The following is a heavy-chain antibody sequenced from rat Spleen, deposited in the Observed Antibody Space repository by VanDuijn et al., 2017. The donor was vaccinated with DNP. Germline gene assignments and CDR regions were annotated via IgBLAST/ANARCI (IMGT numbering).Heavy chain of an antibody. D-gene: IGHD1-1*01. V-gene: IGHV5-31*01. CDR3: ARPMDYYSGGFAY. CDR1: GFTFNNYW. J-gene: IGHJ3*01. CDR2: ITSSGGST. Sequence: EVQLVESGTDLVQAGRSLKLSCVASGFTFNNYWMTWIRQVPGKGLEWVASITSSGGSTYYPDSVKGRFTISRDNAKSTLSLQMNSLRSEDMATYYCARPMDYYSGGFAYWGQGTLVTVSS.